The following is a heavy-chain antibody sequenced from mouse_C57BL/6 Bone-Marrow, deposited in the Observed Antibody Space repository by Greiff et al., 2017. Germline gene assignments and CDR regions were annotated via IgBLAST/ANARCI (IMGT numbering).Heavy chain of an antibody. Sequence: QVQLQQSGPELVKPGASVKISCKASGYAFSRSWMNWVKQRPGKGLEWIGRIYPGDGDTNYNGKFKGKATLTADKASSTAYMQLSSLTSEDSAVYCWGSGVLRYYFDYWGQGTTLTVSS. D-gene: IGHD1-1*01. CDR3: GSGVLRYYFDY. CDR1: GYAFSRSW. J-gene: IGHJ2*01. V-gene: IGHV1-82*01. CDR2: IYPGDGDT.